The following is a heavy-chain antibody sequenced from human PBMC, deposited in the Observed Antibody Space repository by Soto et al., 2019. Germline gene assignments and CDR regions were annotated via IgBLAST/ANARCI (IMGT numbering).Heavy chain of an antibody. V-gene: IGHV3-23*01. Sequence: EVQLLESGGGLVQPGGSLRLSCAASGFTFSSYAMSWVRQAPGKGLEWVAAISGSGSSTYYADSVKGRFTISRDNSKNPLYLQMNSLRAEDTAVYYCGKVPGGYGDYFDYWGQGTLVTVSS. CDR2: ISGSGSST. D-gene: IGHD4-17*01. J-gene: IGHJ4*02. CDR3: GKVPGGYGDYFDY. CDR1: GFTFSSYA.